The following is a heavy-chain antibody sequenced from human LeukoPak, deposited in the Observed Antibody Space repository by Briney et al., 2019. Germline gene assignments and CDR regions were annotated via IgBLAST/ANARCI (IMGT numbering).Heavy chain of an antibody. D-gene: IGHD1-26*01. CDR1: GGSISNYY. V-gene: IGHV4-4*07. CDR2: IYASGST. CDR3: ARIGKVGAGNWAPFDY. Sequence: SETLSLTCTVSGGSISNYYWSWIRQPAGKGLEWIGRIYASGSTNYNPSLQSRVTMSVDTSKNQSSLKLSSVTAADTAVYYCARIGKVGAGNWAPFDYWGQGTLITVSS. J-gene: IGHJ4*02.